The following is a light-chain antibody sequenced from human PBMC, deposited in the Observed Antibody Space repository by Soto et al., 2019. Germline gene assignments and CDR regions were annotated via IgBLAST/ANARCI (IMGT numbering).Light chain of an antibody. V-gene: IGKV1-39*01. J-gene: IGKJ3*01. CDR2: AAS. CDR3: QQSYSTLGFI. Sequence: DIQMTQSPSSLSASVGDRVTITCRASQSISSYLNWYQQKPGKAPKLLIYAASSLQSGVPSRFSGSGSGTDFTLTISSLQPEDFATYYCQQSYSTLGFIFGPGTKVDIK. CDR1: QSISSY.